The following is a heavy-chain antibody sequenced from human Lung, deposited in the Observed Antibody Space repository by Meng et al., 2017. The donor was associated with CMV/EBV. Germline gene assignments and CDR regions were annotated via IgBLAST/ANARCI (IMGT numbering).Heavy chain of an antibody. D-gene: IGHD2-2*01. Sequence: GESLKISCAASGFTFSSYGMHWVRQAPGKGLEWVSFIRYDGSNKYYADSVKGRFTISRDNSKNTLYLQMNSLRAEDTAVYYCAKVVRLGYCSSTSCPARSYYYYGIDVWGQGXTVTVSS. J-gene: IGHJ6*01. CDR1: GFTFSSYG. CDR2: IRYDGSNK. V-gene: IGHV3-30*02. CDR3: AKVVRLGYCSSTSCPARSYYYYGIDV.